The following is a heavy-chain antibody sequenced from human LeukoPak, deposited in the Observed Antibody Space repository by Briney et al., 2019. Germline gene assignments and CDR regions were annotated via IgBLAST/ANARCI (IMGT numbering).Heavy chain of an antibody. D-gene: IGHD5/OR15-5a*01. J-gene: IGHJ4*02. CDR1: GFSVSSNY. CDR2: IYSGDRT. Sequence: GGSLRLSCAASGFSVSSNYMSWVRQAPGKGLEWVSVIYSGDRTYYADSVKGRFTVSRDSSKNTLYLQMNNLRVEDTAVYYCERVSMSQYWGQGTLVTVSS. CDR3: ERVSMSQY. V-gene: IGHV3-53*01.